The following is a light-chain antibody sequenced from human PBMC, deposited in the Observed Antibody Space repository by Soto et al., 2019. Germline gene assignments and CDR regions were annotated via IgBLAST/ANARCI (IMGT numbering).Light chain of an antibody. CDR1: QSVSSSY. J-gene: IGKJ2*01. V-gene: IGKV3-20*01. CDR3: QQYDSSPRYT. CDR2: SAS. Sequence: EIVLTQSPGTLSLSPGERATLSCRASQSVSSSYLAWYQQKPAQAPRLLIYSASSRAFGIPDRFSGSGSGTDFTLTISRLEPDDFAVYYCQQYDSSPRYTFGQGTKLEIK.